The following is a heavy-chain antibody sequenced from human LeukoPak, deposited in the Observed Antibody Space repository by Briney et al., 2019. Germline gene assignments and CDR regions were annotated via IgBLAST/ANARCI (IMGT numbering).Heavy chain of an antibody. CDR1: GGSISSYY. CDR2: IYYSGST. V-gene: IGHV4-59*01. Sequence: SETLSLTCTVSGGSISSYYWSWIRQPPGKGLEWIGYIYYSGSTNYNPSLKSRVTISVDTSKNQFSLKLSSVTAADTAVYYCARILAARYYMDVWGKGTTVTVSS. CDR3: ARILAARYYMDV. J-gene: IGHJ6*03. D-gene: IGHD6-6*01.